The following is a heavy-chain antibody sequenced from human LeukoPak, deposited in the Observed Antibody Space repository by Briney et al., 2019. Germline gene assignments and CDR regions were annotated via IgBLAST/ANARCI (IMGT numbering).Heavy chain of an antibody. V-gene: IGHV4-39*07. Sequence: SETLSLTCTVSGGSISSDISYWAWVRQPPEKGLEWIGTNPSLKSRFTISVDTSKNQFSLKLSSVSAADTAMYYCARIDRNIQYNTGRDNWGQGTLVTVSS. CDR1: GGSISSDISY. CDR3: ARIDRNIQYNTGRDN. J-gene: IGHJ4*02. D-gene: IGHD1-26*01.